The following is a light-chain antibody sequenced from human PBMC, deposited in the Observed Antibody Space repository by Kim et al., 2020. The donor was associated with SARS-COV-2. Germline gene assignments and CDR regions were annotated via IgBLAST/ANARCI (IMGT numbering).Light chain of an antibody. CDR1: NVESKS. V-gene: IGLV3-21*04. J-gene: IGLJ1*01. CDR2: YDT. CDR3: QVWDDGSGQYV. Sequence: SYELTQPPSVSVAPGKTARVTCGGDNVESKSVHWYQQRPGQAPVLVMYYDTDRPSGIPERFSGSNSGNTATLTISSVEAGDEADYYCQVWDDGSGQYVFGTGTKVTVL.